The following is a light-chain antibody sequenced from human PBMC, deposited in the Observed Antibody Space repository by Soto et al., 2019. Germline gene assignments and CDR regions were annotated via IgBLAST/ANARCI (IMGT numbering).Light chain of an antibody. CDR3: QQYYSYPWT. Sequence: IQFTQSPSSLSASVGDRVTITCRAGQGISSYLAWYQQKPGKAPKLLIYAASTSQSGVPSRFSGSGSGTDFTLTISCLQSEDFATYYCQQYYSYPWTFGQGTKVDIK. CDR1: QGISSY. V-gene: IGKV1-9*01. J-gene: IGKJ1*01. CDR2: AAS.